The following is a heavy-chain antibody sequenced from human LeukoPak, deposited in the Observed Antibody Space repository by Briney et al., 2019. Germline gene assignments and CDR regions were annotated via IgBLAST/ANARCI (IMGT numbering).Heavy chain of an antibody. V-gene: IGHV3-30-3*01. CDR2: ISYDGSNK. CDR3: ARDLPYGSGSYYYSY. D-gene: IGHD3-10*01. Sequence: PGGSLRLSCAASGFTFSSYAMHWARQAPGKGLEWVAVISYDGSNKYYADSVKGRFTISRDNSKNTLYLQMNSLRAEDTAVYHCARDLPYGSGSYYYSYWGQGTLVTVSS. CDR1: GFTFSSYA. J-gene: IGHJ4*02.